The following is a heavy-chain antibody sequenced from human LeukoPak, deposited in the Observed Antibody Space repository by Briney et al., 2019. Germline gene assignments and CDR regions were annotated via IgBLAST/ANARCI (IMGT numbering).Heavy chain of an antibody. CDR2: ISGSGGST. Sequence: GXGREWVXXISGSGGSTYYADSVKGRFPISRDNSKNTLYLQMNNLRAEDTAVYYCAKEGSHYYDSSGYYYDYWGQGTLVTVSS. CDR3: AKEGSHYYDSSGYYYDY. V-gene: IGHV3-23*01. J-gene: IGHJ4*02. D-gene: IGHD3-22*01.